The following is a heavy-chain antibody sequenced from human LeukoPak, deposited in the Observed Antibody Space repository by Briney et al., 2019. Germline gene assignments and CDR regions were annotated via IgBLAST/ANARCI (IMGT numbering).Heavy chain of an antibody. J-gene: IGHJ6*04. V-gene: IGHV5-51*01. CDR1: GYSFTSYR. CDR2: IHPGDSDA. Sequence: GESLKISCKGSGYSFTSYRIGWVRQMPGKGLEWMGIIHPGDSDARYGPFFQGQVTISVDKSISTAYLQWSSLKASDTAMYYCARLMDVWGKGTTVTVSS. CDR3: ARLMDV.